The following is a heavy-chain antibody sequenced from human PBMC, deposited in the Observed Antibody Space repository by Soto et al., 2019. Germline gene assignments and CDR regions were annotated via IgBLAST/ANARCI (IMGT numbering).Heavy chain of an antibody. V-gene: IGHV3-33*01. D-gene: IGHD1-26*01. CDR1: GFAFSTYG. CDR3: ARAVGPYDY. J-gene: IGHJ4*02. CDR2: IWYDGSNK. Sequence: QVQLVESGGGVVQPGTSLRLSGAASGFAFSTYGIHWVRQAPGKGLEWVAVIWYDGSNKYYADSVKGRFTISRDNSKDTLYLQMDSLRTEDTAVYYCARAVGPYDYWGQGTLVTVSS.